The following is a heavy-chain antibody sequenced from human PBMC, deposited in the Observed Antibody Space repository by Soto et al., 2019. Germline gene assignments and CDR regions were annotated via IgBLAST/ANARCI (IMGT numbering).Heavy chain of an antibody. CDR2: VRGNGDPP. Sequence: TGGSLRLSCSTSGFTFSSYAMHWVRQSPGKGLEYISGVRGNGDPPFYADSVKGRFTISRDNSKNTVYLQMSSLSADDAAVYYCVKSRGGNNFDFFDWGQGTLVTVS. CDR3: VKSRGGNNFDFFD. D-gene: IGHD2-15*01. CDR1: GFTFSSYA. J-gene: IGHJ4*02. V-gene: IGHV3-64D*06.